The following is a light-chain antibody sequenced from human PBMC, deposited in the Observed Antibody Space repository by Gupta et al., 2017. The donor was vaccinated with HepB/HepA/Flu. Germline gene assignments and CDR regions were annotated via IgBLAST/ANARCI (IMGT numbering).Light chain of an antibody. V-gene: IGKV3-20*01. CDR1: QSVSSSY. CDR3: QQYGSSPRS. Sequence: EIVLTQSPGSLSLSTGERDTLSCRANQSVSSSYLAWYQQKPGQAPRLLIYGASSRATGIPDRFSGSGSGTDFTLTISRLEPEDFAVYYCQQYGSSPRSFGQGTKLEIK. CDR2: GAS. J-gene: IGKJ2*03.